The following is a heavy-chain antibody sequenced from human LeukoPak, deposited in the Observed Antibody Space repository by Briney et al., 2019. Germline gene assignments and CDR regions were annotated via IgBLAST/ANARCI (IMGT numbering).Heavy chain of an antibody. J-gene: IGHJ4*02. Sequence: SETLSLTCTVSGGSISSGSYYWSWIRQPAGKGLEWIGRIYTSGSTNYNPSLNSRFTLSLDTSKNQFSLTANFVTAADTALYYCARGPPSGATRFDYWGQGILVSVSS. CDR2: IYTSGST. D-gene: IGHD1-26*01. CDR3: ARGPPSGATRFDY. V-gene: IGHV4-61*02. CDR1: GGSISSGSYY.